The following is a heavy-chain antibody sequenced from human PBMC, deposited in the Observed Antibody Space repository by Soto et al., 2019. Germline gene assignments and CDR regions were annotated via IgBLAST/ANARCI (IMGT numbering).Heavy chain of an antibody. CDR3: ARAVTTYSWFDP. D-gene: IGHD4-17*01. CDR2: IYYSGST. J-gene: IGHJ5*02. Sequence: SETLSLTCTVSGGSISSCDYYWSWLRQPPGKGLEWIGYIYYSGSTYYNPSLKSRVTISVDTSKNQFSLKLSSVTAADTAVYYCARAVTTYSWFDPWGQGTPVTVSS. V-gene: IGHV4-30-4*01. CDR1: GGSISSCDYY.